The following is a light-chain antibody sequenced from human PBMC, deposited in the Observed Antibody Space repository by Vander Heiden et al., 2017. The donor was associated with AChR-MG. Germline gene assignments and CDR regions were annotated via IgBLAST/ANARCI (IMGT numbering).Light chain of an antibody. CDR1: SSNVGTYKF. V-gene: IGLV2-23*01. CDR2: EGS. Sequence: QSALTQPASVSGSPGQSITISCTGTSSNVGTYKFVSWYQRHPDKAPKLIIYEGSKRPSGVSNRITGSKSGNTASLTISGLEAEDEADYYCSSYAGSTTWVFGGGTKLTVL. CDR3: SSYAGSTTWV. J-gene: IGLJ3*02.